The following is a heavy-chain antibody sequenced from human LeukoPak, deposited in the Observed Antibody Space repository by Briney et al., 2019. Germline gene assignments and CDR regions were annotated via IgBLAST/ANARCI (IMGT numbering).Heavy chain of an antibody. V-gene: IGHV4-31*03. CDR3: ARAFGYCDRTSCYGPADY. D-gene: IGHD2-2*01. CDR1: VDSMKVGGYF. Sequence: SQTLSLTCTLAVDSMKVGGYFWRWVRQLPGKGLEWIGDIYHSGISYDNPSLKSRVTISIDTPKRQFSLKLSSVTAADTAVYYCARAFGYCDRTSCYGPADYWGQGTLVTVSS. CDR2: IYHSGIS. J-gene: IGHJ4*02.